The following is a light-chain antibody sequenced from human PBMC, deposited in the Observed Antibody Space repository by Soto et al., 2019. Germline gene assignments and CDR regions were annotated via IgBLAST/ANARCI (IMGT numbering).Light chain of an antibody. V-gene: IGKV1-5*03. J-gene: IGKJ4*01. CDR2: KAS. CDR1: QSVSSW. CDR3: QQYDTYPLT. Sequence: DIQMTQSPSTLPASVGDRVIITCRASQSVSSWLAWYQQKPGKPPKILIYKASNLESGVPSRFSGSGSGTEFTLTISSLQPDDFATYYCQQYDTYPLTFGGGTKVEIK.